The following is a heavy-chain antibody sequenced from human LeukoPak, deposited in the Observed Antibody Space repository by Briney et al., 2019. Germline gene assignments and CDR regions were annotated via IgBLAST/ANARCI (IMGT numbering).Heavy chain of an antibody. D-gene: IGHD2-21*02. CDR3: ARHDTSYCGGDCWFDP. V-gene: IGHV3-33*01. CDR1: GFTFSSYG. J-gene: IGHJ5*02. Sequence: GRSLRLSCAASGFTFSSYGMHWVRQAPGKGLEWVAIIWYDGSNKNYADSVKGRFTISRDNSKNTLYLQMNSLRAEDTAVYYCARHDTSYCGGDCWFDPWGQGTLVTVSS. CDR2: IWYDGSNK.